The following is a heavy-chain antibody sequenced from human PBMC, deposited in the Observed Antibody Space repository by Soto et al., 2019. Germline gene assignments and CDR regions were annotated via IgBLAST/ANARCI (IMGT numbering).Heavy chain of an antibody. CDR3: ARNPRAVAAMHMDV. CDR1: GGTFSSYA. V-gene: IGHV1-69*04. J-gene: IGHJ6*03. D-gene: IGHD6-19*01. Sequence: QVQLVQSGAEVKKPGSSVKVSCKASGGTFSSYAFNWVRQAPGQGLEWMGRIIPILGIGDYAQRFQGRVTINADKSTSTVYNERSSLRSEDTALYYWARNPRAVAAMHMDVWGKGTMVTVSS. CDR2: IIPILGIG.